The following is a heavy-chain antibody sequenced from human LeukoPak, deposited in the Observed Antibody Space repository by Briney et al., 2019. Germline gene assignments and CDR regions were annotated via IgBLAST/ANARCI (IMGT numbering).Heavy chain of an antibody. J-gene: IGHJ4*02. CDR1: GFTFSSYA. CDR2: ISYDGSNK. Sequence: GRSLRLSCAASGFTFSSYAMHWVRQAPGKGLEWVAVISYDGSNKYYADSVKGRFTIPRDNSKNMLYLQMNSLRAEDTAVYYCARPLRFLEWLFPPSHGFDYWGQGTLVTVSS. D-gene: IGHD3-3*01. V-gene: IGHV3-30-3*01. CDR3: ARPLRFLEWLFPPSHGFDY.